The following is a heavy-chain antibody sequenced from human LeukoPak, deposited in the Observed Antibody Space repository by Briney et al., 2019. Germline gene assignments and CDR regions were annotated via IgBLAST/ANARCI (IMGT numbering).Heavy chain of an antibody. CDR1: GFTFSSYS. V-gene: IGHV3-21*01. J-gene: IGHJ4*02. CDR3: ARETDDYVWGSYRYTGGFDY. D-gene: IGHD3-16*02. CDR2: ISISSSYI. Sequence: GGSLRLSCAASGFTFSSYSMNWVRQAPGKGLEWVSSISISSSYIYYADSLKGRVTISRDNAKNSLYLQMDSLRAEDTAVYYCARETDDYVWGSYRYTGGFDYWGQGTLVTVSS.